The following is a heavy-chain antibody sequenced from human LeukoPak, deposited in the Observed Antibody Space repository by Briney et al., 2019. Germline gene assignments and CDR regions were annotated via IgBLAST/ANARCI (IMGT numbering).Heavy chain of an antibody. CDR2: IKQDGSEK. J-gene: IGHJ4*02. CDR1: GCTFSSYW. Sequence: GGSLRLSCAASGCTFSSYWMSWVRQAPGKGLEWVANIKQDGSEKYYVDSVKGRFTISRDSAKNSLFLQMNSLRAEDTAVYYCARGYYDSSGSPFDYWGQGTLVTVSS. D-gene: IGHD3-22*01. V-gene: IGHV3-7*01. CDR3: ARGYYDSSGSPFDY.